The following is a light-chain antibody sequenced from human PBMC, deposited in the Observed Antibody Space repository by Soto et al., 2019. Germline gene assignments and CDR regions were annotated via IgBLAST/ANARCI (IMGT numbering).Light chain of an antibody. CDR1: SSDVGSYKF. J-gene: IGLJ1*01. CDR2: EGS. Sequence: QSAVTQPASVSGSPGQSITISCTGTSSDVGSYKFVSWYQQYAGKAPKLMIYEGSKRPSGVSDRFSGSKSGNTASLTITGLQAEDEADYFCCSYAGGSNVFGAGTKLTVL. V-gene: IGLV2-23*03. CDR3: CSYAGGSNV.